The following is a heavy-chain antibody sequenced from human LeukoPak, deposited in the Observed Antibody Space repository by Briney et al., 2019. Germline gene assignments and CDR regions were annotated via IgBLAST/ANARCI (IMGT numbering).Heavy chain of an antibody. J-gene: IGHJ4*02. CDR1: GFTFSDYY. D-gene: IGHD3-16*01. CDR2: ISSSGSTI. Sequence: GGSLRLSCAASGFTFSDYYMSWIRQAPGKGLEWVSYISSSGSTIYYADSVKGRFTISRDNAKNSLYLQMNSLRAGDTAVYYCARWSIWGYYFDYWGQGTLVTVSS. CDR3: ARWSIWGYYFDY. V-gene: IGHV3-11*01.